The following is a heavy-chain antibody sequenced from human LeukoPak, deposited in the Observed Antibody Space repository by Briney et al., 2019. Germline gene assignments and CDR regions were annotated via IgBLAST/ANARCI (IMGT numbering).Heavy chain of an antibody. D-gene: IGHD2-15*01. Sequence: PGGSLRLSCAASGFTFSGYSMNWVRQAPGKGLEWVSSISSSSSYIYYADSVKGRFTISRDNAKNSLYLQMNSLRAEDTAVYYCARVSATYFDYWGQGTLVTVSS. CDR1: GFTFSGYS. J-gene: IGHJ4*02. V-gene: IGHV3-21*01. CDR3: ARVSATYFDY. CDR2: ISSSSSYI.